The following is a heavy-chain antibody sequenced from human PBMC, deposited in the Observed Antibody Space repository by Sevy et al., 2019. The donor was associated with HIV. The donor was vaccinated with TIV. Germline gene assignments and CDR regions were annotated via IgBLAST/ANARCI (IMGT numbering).Heavy chain of an antibody. V-gene: IGHV3-30*18. CDR3: AKEISSSGGDLYYYGMDV. Sequence: GGFLRLSCAASGFIFTTYGMHWVRQAPGKGLEWVAIVSYDGSNKFYADSVKGRFTISRDNSKNTLYLQMNSLRTEDTDVYYCAKEISSSGGDLYYYGMDVWGQGTTVTVSS. CDR2: VSYDGSNK. D-gene: IGHD6-19*01. CDR1: GFIFTTYG. J-gene: IGHJ6*02.